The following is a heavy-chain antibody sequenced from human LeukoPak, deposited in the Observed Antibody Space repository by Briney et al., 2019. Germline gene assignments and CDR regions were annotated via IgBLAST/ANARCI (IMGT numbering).Heavy chain of an antibody. J-gene: IGHJ4*02. Sequence: PGGSLRLSCAASGFTLSSYAMSWVRQAPGKGLEWVSSISGSGSITYYADSVKGRFTISRDTSKNTLWLQMNSLGVDDTALYYCAKSLGGDYGSGSYYVVFDSWGQGTLVTVSS. CDR3: AKSLGGDYGSGSYYVVFDS. V-gene: IGHV3-23*01. D-gene: IGHD3-10*01. CDR2: ISGSGSIT. CDR1: GFTLSSYA.